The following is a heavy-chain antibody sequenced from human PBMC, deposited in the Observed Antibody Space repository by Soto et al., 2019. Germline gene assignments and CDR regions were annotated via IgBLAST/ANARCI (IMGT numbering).Heavy chain of an antibody. CDR3: AKDRSSSGWYGVPGAFDI. D-gene: IGHD6-19*01. Sequence: PGGSLRLSCAASGFTFDDYAMHWVRQAPGKGLEWVSGISWNSGSIGYADSVKGRFTISRDNAKNSLYLQMNSLRAEDTAVYYCAKDRSSSGWYGVPGAFDIWGQGTMVTVSS. V-gene: IGHV3-9*01. CDR2: ISWNSGSI. J-gene: IGHJ3*02. CDR1: GFTFDDYA.